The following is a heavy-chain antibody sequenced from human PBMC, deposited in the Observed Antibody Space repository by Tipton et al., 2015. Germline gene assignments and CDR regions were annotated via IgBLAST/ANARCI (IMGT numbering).Heavy chain of an antibody. CDR2: ISTDGKST. CDR1: GFTFSTYG. J-gene: IGHJ4*02. CDR3: TKGSAASRPYYFDY. Sequence: GSLRLSCAASGFTFSTYGMHWVRQGLGKGLEWVSAISTDGKSTYYADSVKGRFTISRDNSKNTLYLQMNSLRAEDTAIYYCTKGSAASRPYYFDYWGQGTRVTVSS. D-gene: IGHD6-13*01. V-gene: IGHV3-23*01.